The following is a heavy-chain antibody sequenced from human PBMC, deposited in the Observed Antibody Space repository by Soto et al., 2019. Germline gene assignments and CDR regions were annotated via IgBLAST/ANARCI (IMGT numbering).Heavy chain of an antibody. V-gene: IGHV3-74*01. D-gene: IGHD3-10*01. CDR2: IKGDGTIT. J-gene: IGHJ4*02. Sequence: EVQLVESGGGLVQPGGSLRLSCAASGFTFSRDWMHWVRQSPGKGLVWVSRIKGDGTITNYADSVKGRFTTSRDNAKNTVYLQLKSLTTDDTAVYYCARGGLGNYYNDYWGQGTLVTVSS. CDR3: ARGGLGNYYNDY. CDR1: GFTFSRDW.